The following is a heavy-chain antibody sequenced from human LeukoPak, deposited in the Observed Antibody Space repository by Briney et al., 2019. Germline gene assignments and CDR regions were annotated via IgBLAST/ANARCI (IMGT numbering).Heavy chain of an antibody. J-gene: IGHJ4*02. D-gene: IGHD5-12*01. CDR2: IKGKTDGETT. Sequence: GSLRLSCAASGFTFSNFWMSWVRQAPGKGLEWVGRIKGKTDGETTDYAAPVKGRFTISRDDSENTLYLQMNSLESEDTALYYCITGARGLDYWGQGILVTVSS. CDR1: GFTFSNFW. V-gene: IGHV3-15*01. CDR3: ITGARGLDY.